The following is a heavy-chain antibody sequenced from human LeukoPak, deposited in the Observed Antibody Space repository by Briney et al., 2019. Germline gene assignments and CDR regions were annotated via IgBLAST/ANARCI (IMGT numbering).Heavy chain of an antibody. CDR1: GYTFTCYY. D-gene: IGHD4-17*01. V-gene: IGHV1-2*02. CDR2: INPNSGGT. Sequence: ASVKVSCKASGYTFTCYYMHWVRQAPGQGLEWMGWINPNSGGTNYAQKFQGRVTMTRDTSISTAYMELSRLRSDDTAVYYCARDRTDYGETYYYYYYMDVWGKGTTVTVSS. CDR3: ARDRTDYGETYYYYYYMDV. J-gene: IGHJ6*03.